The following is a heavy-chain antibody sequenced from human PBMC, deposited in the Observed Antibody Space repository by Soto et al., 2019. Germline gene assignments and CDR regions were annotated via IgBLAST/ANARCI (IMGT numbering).Heavy chain of an antibody. J-gene: IGHJ4*01. CDR3: ATIRVRGGPLRFED. CDR2: VLPITGST. D-gene: IGHD5-12*01. CDR1: GGLFSVFS. Sequence: QVQLVQSGAEVKKPWSSVKVSCKTSGGLFSVFSFNWVRQAPGQGLEWMGGVLPITGSTDYAQKFQGRLTITADRSTSTIYMELRRLTSDDTANYYCATIRVRGGPLRFEDGGQGTLISVSS. V-gene: IGHV1-69*06.